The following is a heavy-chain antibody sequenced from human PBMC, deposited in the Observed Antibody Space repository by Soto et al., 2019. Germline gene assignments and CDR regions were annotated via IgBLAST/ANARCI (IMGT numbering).Heavy chain of an antibody. J-gene: IGHJ6*02. CDR2: IWYDGSNK. Sequence: GSLRLSCAPSGFTFSSYGMHVVRQAPCKGLEWVAVIWYDGSNKYYADSVKGRFTISRDNSKNTLYLQMNSLRAEDTAVYYCARDAHSVLRSFDGFHPRRYYYYGMEVWGQGTTGSVYS. CDR3: ARDAHSVLRSFDGFHPRRYYYYGMEV. V-gene: IGHV3-33*01. CDR1: GFTFSSYG. D-gene: IGHD3-9*01.